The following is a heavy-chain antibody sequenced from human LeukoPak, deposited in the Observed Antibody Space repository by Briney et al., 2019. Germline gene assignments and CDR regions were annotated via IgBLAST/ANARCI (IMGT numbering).Heavy chain of an antibody. J-gene: IGHJ1*01. D-gene: IGHD3-10*01. Sequence: GGSLRLSCAASGFTFSSYAMSWVPQAPGKGLEWVSAISGSGGSTYYADSVKGRFTISRDNSKNTLYLQMNSLRAEDTAVYYCAKDFRGSGSYYFQHWGQGTLVTVSS. CDR2: ISGSGGST. CDR1: GFTFSSYA. V-gene: IGHV3-23*01. CDR3: AKDFRGSGSYYFQH.